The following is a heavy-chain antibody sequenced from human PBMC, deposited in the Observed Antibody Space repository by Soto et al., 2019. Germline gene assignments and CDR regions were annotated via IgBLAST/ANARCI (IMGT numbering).Heavy chain of an antibody. CDR2: INHSGST. CDR3: ARDWPAVDY. J-gene: IGHJ4*02. Sequence: QVQLQQWGAGLLKPSETLSLTCAVYGGSFSGYYWSWIRQPPGKGLEWIGEINHSGSTNYNPSLKNRVTISVETAKNQFSLKLSSVTAADTAVYYCARDWPAVDYWGQGTLVTVSS. V-gene: IGHV4-34*01. CDR1: GGSFSGYY. D-gene: IGHD3-9*01.